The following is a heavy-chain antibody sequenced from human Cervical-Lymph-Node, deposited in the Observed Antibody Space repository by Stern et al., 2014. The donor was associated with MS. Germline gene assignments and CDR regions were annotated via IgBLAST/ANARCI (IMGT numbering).Heavy chain of an antibody. CDR3: ARHKEGRGWYVDWFDP. CDR2: IRHSGRR. J-gene: IGHJ5*02. V-gene: IGHV4-39*01. D-gene: IGHD6-19*01. Sequence: QVQLQESGPGLVKPSETLSLTCSVSGGSISSTDFYWGWIRQAPGKGLVWIGSIRHSGRRYDNPSLKSRVTMSVDTPRNQFPLKVPSVTAADTAMYYCARHKEGRGWYVDWFDPWGQGTLVTVSS. CDR1: GGSISSTDFY.